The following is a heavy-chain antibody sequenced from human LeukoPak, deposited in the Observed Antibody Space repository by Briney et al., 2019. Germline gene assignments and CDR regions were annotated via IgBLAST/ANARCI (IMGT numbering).Heavy chain of an antibody. J-gene: IGHJ3*02. Sequence: ETGGSLRLSCAASGFTFSSYWMSWVRQAPGKGLEWVANIKQDGSEKYYVDSVKGRFTISRDNAKNSLYLQMNSLRAEDTAVYYCARVMDRYYYDSSAFDIWGQGTMVTVSS. CDR3: ARVMDRYYYDSSAFDI. CDR2: IKQDGSEK. D-gene: IGHD3-22*01. CDR1: GFTFSSYW. V-gene: IGHV3-7*01.